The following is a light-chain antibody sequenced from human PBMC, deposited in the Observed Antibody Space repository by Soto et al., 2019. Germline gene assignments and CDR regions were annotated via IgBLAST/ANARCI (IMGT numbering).Light chain of an antibody. J-gene: IGKJ5*01. CDR2: GAT. V-gene: IGKV3-15*01. CDR3: QQYNNIPIT. CDR1: PSVSGN. Sequence: VTKMSPAAPTVSTGERVTLSCTARPSVSGNLAWYQQKPGQPPRLLIFGATTRAPDVHARFSGSGSATEFTLTISSLQAQDAAVYYCQQYNNIPITFGPGTRLEIK.